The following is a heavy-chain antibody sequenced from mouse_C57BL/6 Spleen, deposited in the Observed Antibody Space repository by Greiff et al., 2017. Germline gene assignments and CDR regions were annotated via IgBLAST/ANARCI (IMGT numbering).Heavy chain of an antibody. CDR2: IDPSDSYT. Sequence: QVQLQQPGAELVMPGASVKLSCKASGYTFTSYWMHWVKQRPGQGLEWIGEIDPSDSYTNYHQKFKGKSTLTVDESSSSAYMQLSSLPSEDSAGYYCARGVNGSSDPYYYAMDYWGQGTSVTVSS. D-gene: IGHD1-1*01. CDR3: ARGVNGSSDPYYYAMDY. CDR1: GYTFTSYW. V-gene: IGHV1-69*01. J-gene: IGHJ4*01.